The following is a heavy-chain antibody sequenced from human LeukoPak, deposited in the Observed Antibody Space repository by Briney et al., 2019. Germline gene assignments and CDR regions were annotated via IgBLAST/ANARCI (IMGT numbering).Heavy chain of an antibody. D-gene: IGHD4-23*01. V-gene: IGHV3-43D*04. CDR2: ISWDGGST. CDR1: GFTFDDYA. CDR3: AKDEAPRWYYYYMDV. J-gene: IGHJ6*03. Sequence: GGSLRLSCAASGFTFDDYAMHWVRQAPGKGLEWVSLISWDGGSTYYADSVKGRFTISRDNSKNSLYLQMNSLRAEGTALYYCAKDEAPRWYYYYMDVWGKGTTVTVSS.